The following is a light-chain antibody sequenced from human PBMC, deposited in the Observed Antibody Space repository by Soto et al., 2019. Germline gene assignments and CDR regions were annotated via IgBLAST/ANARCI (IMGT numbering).Light chain of an antibody. Sequence: EIVLTQSPGTLSLSPGERATLSCRASQSVSSNYLAWYQQKAGQAPRLLIYGSSSRATGIPDRFSGSGSGTDFTLAISRLEPEDFAVYYCQQYVTSSPRTFGQGTKVEIK. V-gene: IGKV3-20*01. CDR3: QQYVTSSPRT. CDR1: QSVSSNY. CDR2: GSS. J-gene: IGKJ1*01.